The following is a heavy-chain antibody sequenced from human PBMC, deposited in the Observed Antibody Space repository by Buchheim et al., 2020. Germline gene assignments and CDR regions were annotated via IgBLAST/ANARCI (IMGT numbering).Heavy chain of an antibody. CDR1: GGSFSGYY. D-gene: IGHD3-3*01. CDR3: ARKLRFLEWSSYYYYYGMDV. V-gene: IGHV4-34*01. CDR2: INHSGST. J-gene: IGHJ6*02. Sequence: QVQLQQWGAGLLKPSETLSLTCAVYGGSFSGYYWSWIRQPPGKGLEWIGEINHSGSTNYNPSLKSRVTISVDTSKNQFSLKLGSVTAADTAVYYCARKLRFLEWSSYYYYYGMDVWGQGTT.